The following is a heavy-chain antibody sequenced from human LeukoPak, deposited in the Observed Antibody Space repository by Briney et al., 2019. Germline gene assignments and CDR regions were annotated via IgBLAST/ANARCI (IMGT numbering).Heavy chain of an antibody. CDR2: MNPNSGNT. V-gene: IGHV1-8*01. CDR1: GYTFTSYD. J-gene: IGHJ5*02. D-gene: IGHD2-2*01. Sequence: ASVKVSCKASGYTFTSYDINWVRQATGQRLEWMGWMNPNSGNTGYAQKFQGRVTMTRNTSISTAYMELSSLRSEDTAVYYCARASSTRSWFDPWGQGTLVTVSS. CDR3: ARASSTRSWFDP.